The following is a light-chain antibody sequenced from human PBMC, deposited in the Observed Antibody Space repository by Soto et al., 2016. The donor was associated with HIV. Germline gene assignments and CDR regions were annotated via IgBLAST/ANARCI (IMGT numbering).Light chain of an antibody. V-gene: IGLV3-21*04. CDR3: QVWDSSSDHLYV. J-gene: IGLJ1*01. Sequence: SYVLTQPPSVSVAPGKTARINCGGNNIGRKSVHWYQQRPGQAPVLVMYDDSDRPSGIPERFSGSNSGNTATLTISRAEAGDEADYYCQVWDSSSDHLYVFGTGTKVTVL. CDR1: NIGRKS. CDR2: DDS.